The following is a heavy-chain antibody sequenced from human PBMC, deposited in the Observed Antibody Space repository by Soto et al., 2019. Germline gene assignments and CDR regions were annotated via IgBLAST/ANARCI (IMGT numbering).Heavy chain of an antibody. V-gene: IGHV3-48*02. J-gene: IGHJ4*02. CDR2: ISSSSSTI. D-gene: IGHD6-25*01. CDR1: GFPFGSYS. Sequence: GGSLRLSCAASGFPFGSYSMNWVRQAPGKGLEWVSYISSSSSTIYYADSVKGRFTISRDNAKNSLYLQMNSLRDEDTAVYYCASKYSSDFDYWGQGTLVTVSS. CDR3: ASKYSSDFDY.